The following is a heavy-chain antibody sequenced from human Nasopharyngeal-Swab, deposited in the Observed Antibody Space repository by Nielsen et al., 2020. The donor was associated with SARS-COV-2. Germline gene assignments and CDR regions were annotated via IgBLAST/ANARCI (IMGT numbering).Heavy chain of an antibody. CDR1: GLTFSDSW. CDR2: INHDGSRT. Sequence: GGSLRLSCAVSGLTFSDSWIHWVRQAPGKGLVWVPRINHDGSRTGYADSVKGRFTISRDNAKNTVYLQMNSLRAEDTAVYYCARDFDKTGGWGQGSLVTVSS. J-gene: IGHJ4*02. D-gene: IGHD7-27*01. CDR3: ARDFDKTGG. V-gene: IGHV3-74*01.